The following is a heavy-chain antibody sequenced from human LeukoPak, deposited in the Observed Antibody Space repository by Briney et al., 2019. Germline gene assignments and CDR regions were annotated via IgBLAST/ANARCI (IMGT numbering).Heavy chain of an antibody. Sequence: PSETLSLTCAVYGGSFSGYYWSWIRQPPGKGLEWIGKINHSGSTNYNPSLKSRVTISVDTSKNQFSLKLSSVTAADTAVYYCARTAMVTFRLDYWGQGTLVTVSS. V-gene: IGHV4-34*01. CDR1: GGSFSGYY. CDR2: INHSGST. J-gene: IGHJ4*02. D-gene: IGHD5-18*01. CDR3: ARTAMVTFRLDY.